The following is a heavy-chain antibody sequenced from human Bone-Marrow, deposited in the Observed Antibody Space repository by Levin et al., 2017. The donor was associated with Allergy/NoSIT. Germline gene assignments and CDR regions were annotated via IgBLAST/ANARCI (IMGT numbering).Heavy chain of an antibody. V-gene: IGHV2-5*02. CDR2: IYWDDTR. CDR1: GFSVSASGVG. Sequence: SGPTLVKPTQTLTLTCSVSGFSVSASGVGVGWIRRPPGKALEWLALIYWDDTRPYKPSLANRHNIRRDPSRNQVILTMTNVDPQDTGTYFCARLNSWGNAFDVWGQGTVVAVSS. J-gene: IGHJ3*01. CDR3: ARLNSWGNAFDV. D-gene: IGHD2/OR15-2a*01.